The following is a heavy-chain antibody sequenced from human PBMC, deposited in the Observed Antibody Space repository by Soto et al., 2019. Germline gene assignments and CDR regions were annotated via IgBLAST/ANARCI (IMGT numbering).Heavy chain of an antibody. V-gene: IGHV4-39*01. CDR3: ARPTLGAFDM. Sequence: SETLSLTCTASGGSISSSNYYWGWIRQPPGKGLEWIGSIYYSGSTSYNSSLKSRVTISVDTSKNQFSLRLSSVTAADRAVYYCARPTLGAFDMWGQGTMVTV. CDR1: GGSISSSNYY. D-gene: IGHD3-16*01. CDR2: IYYSGST. J-gene: IGHJ3*02.